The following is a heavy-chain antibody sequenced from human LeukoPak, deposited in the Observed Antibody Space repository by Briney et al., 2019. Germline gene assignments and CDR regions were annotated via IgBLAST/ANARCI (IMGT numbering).Heavy chain of an antibody. V-gene: IGHV3-9*01. CDR2: ISWNSRTV. CDR3: ATSPDYYGSGSHYN. CDR1: GFAFHNYA. D-gene: IGHD3-10*01. J-gene: IGHJ4*02. Sequence: PGRSLRLSCAASGFAFHNYAMHWVRQAPGKGLEWVSSISWNSRTVGHADSVKGRFTISRDNARNSLYLQMSSLRAEDTALYYCATSPDYYGSGSHYNWGQGTLVTVSS.